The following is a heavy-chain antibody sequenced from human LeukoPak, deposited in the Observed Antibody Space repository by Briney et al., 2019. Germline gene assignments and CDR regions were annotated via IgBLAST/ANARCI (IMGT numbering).Heavy chain of an antibody. CDR3: ASGRNYDFWSGYYHYFDY. J-gene: IGHJ4*02. CDR2: IYYSGST. D-gene: IGHD3-3*01. CDR1: GGSISSSSYY. V-gene: IGHV4-39*02. Sequence: PSETLSLTCTVSGGSISSSSYYWGWIRQPPGKGLEWIGSIYYSGSTYYNPSLKSRVTISVDTSKNHFSLKLSSVTAADTAVYYCASGRNYDFWSGYYHYFDYWGQGTLVTVSS.